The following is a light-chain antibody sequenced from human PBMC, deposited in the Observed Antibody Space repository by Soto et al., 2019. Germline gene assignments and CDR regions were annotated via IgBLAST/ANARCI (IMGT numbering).Light chain of an antibody. CDR3: QQYGSSRT. J-gene: IGKJ1*01. V-gene: IGKV3-20*01. Sequence: EIVLTQSPGTLSLSLGERATLSCRASQSVSNRYLAWYQQKPGQAPRLLIYDASRRATGIPDRFSGSGSGTDFTLTISRLEPEDFAVYFCQQYGSSRTFGLGTKVDIK. CDR2: DAS. CDR1: QSVSNRY.